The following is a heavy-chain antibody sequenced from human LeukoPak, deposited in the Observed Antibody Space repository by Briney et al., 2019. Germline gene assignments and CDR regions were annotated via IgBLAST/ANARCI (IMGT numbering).Heavy chain of an antibody. Sequence: GGSLRLSCAASGFTFSSYGMHWVRQAPGKGLEWVAVIWYDGSNKYYADSVKGRFTISRDNSKNTLYLQMNSLRAEDTAVYCCAKDPRSYCSSTSCPPWFDHWAQGTLVTVSS. D-gene: IGHD2-2*01. J-gene: IGHJ5*02. V-gene: IGHV3-33*06. CDR2: IWYDGSNK. CDR1: GFTFSSYG. CDR3: AKDPRSYCSSTSCPPWFDH.